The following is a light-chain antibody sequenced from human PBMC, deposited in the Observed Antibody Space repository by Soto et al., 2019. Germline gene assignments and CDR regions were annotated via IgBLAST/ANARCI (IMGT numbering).Light chain of an antibody. Sequence: DIQMTQSPSSLSASVGDRVTITCQASQDIKNYLNWYQQIPGKAPILLIYDASNLKAGVPSRFSGSGSGPHFTFTISSLQPEDVATYYCQHYDHLPPLSFGGGTKVEIK. CDR2: DAS. J-gene: IGKJ4*01. CDR1: QDIKNY. V-gene: IGKV1-33*01. CDR3: QHYDHLPPLS.